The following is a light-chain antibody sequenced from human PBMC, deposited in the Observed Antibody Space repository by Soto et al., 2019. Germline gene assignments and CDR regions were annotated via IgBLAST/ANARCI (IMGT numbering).Light chain of an antibody. Sequence: SALTQPASVSGSPGQSITISCTRTSSDVGGYNYVSWYQQHPGKAPKLMIYEVSNRPSGVSNRFSGSKSGNTASLTISGLQAEDEADYYCSSYTSSSTPWVFGGGTKVTVL. J-gene: IGLJ3*02. V-gene: IGLV2-14*01. CDR2: EVS. CDR3: SSYTSSSTPWV. CDR1: SSDVGGYNY.